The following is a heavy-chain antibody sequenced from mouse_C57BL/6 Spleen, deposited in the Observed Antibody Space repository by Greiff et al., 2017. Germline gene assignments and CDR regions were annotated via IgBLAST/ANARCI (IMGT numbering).Heavy chain of an antibody. CDR2: IYPRSGNT. V-gene: IGHV1-81*01. CDR3: ARGGTYYDYDAGAWFAY. J-gene: IGHJ3*01. CDR1: GYTFTSYG. Sequence: QVQLKESGAELARPGASVKLSCKASGYTFTSYGISWVKQRTGQGLEWIGEIYPRSGNTYYNEKFKGKATLTADKSSSTAYMELRSRTSEDSAVYFCARGGTYYDYDAGAWFAYWGQGTLVTVSA. D-gene: IGHD2-4*01.